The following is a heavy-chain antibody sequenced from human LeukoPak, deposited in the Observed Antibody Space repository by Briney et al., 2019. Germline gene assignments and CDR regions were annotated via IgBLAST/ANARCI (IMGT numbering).Heavy chain of an antibody. V-gene: IGHV1-2*02. D-gene: IGHD2-2*01. J-gene: IGHJ4*02. CDR2: INRNSGDT. Sequence: GGSVRVSCEASGYTFSGYYMNWVRQAPGQGVEWMGWINRNSGDTNYAETLQGRVTMTRDTSISTAHIELSMLRSDDPPVYYCARANPLYCSSTPCLFDYWGQGTLVTVSS. CDR3: ARANPLYCSSTPCLFDY. CDR1: GYTFSGYY.